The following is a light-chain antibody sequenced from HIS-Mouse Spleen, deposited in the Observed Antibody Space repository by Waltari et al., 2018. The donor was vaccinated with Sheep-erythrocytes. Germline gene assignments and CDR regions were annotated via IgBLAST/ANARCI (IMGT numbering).Light chain of an antibody. CDR2: GAS. V-gene: IGKV3-15*01. J-gene: IGKJ2*02. CDR1: KSVSSN. CDR3: QQYNNWPPGT. Sequence: EIVMTQSPATLSVSPGERATFSCRASKSVSSNLAWYQQKPGQAPRLLIYGASTRATGIPARFSGSGSGTEFTLTISSMQSEDFAVYYCQQYNNWPPGTFGQGTKLEIK.